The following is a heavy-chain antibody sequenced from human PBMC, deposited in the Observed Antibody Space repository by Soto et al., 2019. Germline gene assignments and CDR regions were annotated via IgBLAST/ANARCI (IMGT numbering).Heavy chain of an antibody. V-gene: IGHV1-18*01. Sequence: QVQLVQSGAEVKKPGASVKVSCKASGYTFTSYGISWVRQAPGQGLEWMGWISAYNGNTNYAQKLQGRVTMTTDTXTXTAYMELRSLRSDDTAVYYCARDWDDYGDYVPLVDVWGQGTTVTVSS. CDR3: ARDWDDYGDYVPLVDV. J-gene: IGHJ6*02. CDR2: ISAYNGNT. D-gene: IGHD4-17*01. CDR1: GYTFTSYG.